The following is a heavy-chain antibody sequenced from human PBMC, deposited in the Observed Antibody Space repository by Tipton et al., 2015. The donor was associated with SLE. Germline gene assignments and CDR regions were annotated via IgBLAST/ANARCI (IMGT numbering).Heavy chain of an antibody. Sequence: TLSLTCSVYGDSLSGQYWSWIRQPPGKGLEWIGEVFRGGSTNYNPSLKSRVTISVDTSKNQFSLKLSSVTAADTAVYYCARSQRNYDFWSRYYFDYWGQGTLVTVSS. CDR3: ARSQRNYDFWSRYYFDY. D-gene: IGHD3-3*01. V-gene: IGHV4-34*12. J-gene: IGHJ4*02. CDR2: VFRGGST. CDR1: GDSLSGQY.